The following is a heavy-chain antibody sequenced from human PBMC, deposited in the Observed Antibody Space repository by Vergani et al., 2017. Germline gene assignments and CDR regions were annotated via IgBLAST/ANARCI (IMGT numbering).Heavy chain of an antibody. J-gene: IGHJ2*01. CDR2: IYYSGST. CDR3: ARVGIAAADPLSEEDWYFDL. CDR1: GGSISSYY. Sequence: QVQLQESDPGLVKPSETLSLTCTVSGGSISSYYWSWIRQPPGKGLEWIGYIYYSGSTNYNPSLKSRVTISVDTSKNQFSLKLSSVTAADTAVYYCARVGIAAADPLSEEDWYFDLWGRGTLVTVSS. D-gene: IGHD6-13*01. V-gene: IGHV4-59*01.